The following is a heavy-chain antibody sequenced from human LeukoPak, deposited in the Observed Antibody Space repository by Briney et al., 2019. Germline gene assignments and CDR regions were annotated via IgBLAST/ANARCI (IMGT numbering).Heavy chain of an antibody. CDR2: INPNSGGT. CDR3: ASEMGSGYGDRLRTPYRAFDI. Sequence: GASVKVSCKASGYTFTGYYMHWVRQAPGQGLEWMGWINPNSGGTNYAQKFQGRVTMTRDTSISTAYMELSRLRSDDTAVYYCASEMGSGYGDRLRTPYRAFDIWGQGTMVTVSS. CDR1: GYTFTGYY. V-gene: IGHV1-2*02. J-gene: IGHJ3*02. D-gene: IGHD4-17*01.